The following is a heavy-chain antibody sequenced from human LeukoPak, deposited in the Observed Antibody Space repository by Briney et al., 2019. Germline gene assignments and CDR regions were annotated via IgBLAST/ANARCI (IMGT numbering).Heavy chain of an antibody. CDR2: IYYSGST. Sequence: SETLSLTCTVSGYSISSDYYWGWIRQSPGKGLEWIGSIYYSGSTYYNPSLKSRVTISVDTSKNQFSLKLSSVTAADTAVYYCASPKGGFYGSGKGAFDIWGQGTMVTVSS. J-gene: IGHJ3*02. CDR1: GYSISSDYY. D-gene: IGHD3-10*01. CDR3: ASPKGGFYGSGKGAFDI. V-gene: IGHV4-38-2*02.